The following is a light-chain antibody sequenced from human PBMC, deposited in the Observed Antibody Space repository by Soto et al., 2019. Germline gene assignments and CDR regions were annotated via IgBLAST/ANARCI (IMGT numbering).Light chain of an antibody. CDR3: QQRSNWPPEVT. J-gene: IGKJ3*01. V-gene: IGKV3-11*01. CDR2: DAS. CDR1: QSVSSS. Sequence: EIVLTQSPDTLSLSPGERATLSCRASQSVSSSSAWYQQKPGQAPRLLIYDASNRATGIPARFSGSGSGTDFTLTISRLEPEDFAVYYCQQRSNWPPEVTFGPGTKVAIK.